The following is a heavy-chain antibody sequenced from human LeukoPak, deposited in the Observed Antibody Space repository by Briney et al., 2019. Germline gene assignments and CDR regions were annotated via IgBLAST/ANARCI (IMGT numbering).Heavy chain of an antibody. D-gene: IGHD3-16*01. CDR3: VKAPLPGAVPIEI. V-gene: IGHV3-64D*06. Sequence: GGSLRLSCSASGFTLNNYAMYWVRQPPGKGLKCVSGISRIGGDTYYADSVKGRFTISRGNSKNTLYLQMSSLRPEDTAVYYCVKAPLPGAVPIEIWGQGTMVTVSS. CDR2: ISRIGGDT. CDR1: GFTLNNYA. J-gene: IGHJ3*02.